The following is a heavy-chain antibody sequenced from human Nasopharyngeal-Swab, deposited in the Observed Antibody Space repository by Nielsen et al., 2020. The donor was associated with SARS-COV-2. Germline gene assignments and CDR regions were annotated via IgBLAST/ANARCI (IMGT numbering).Heavy chain of an antibody. Sequence: GSLRLSCAVSGGSFSGYYWSWIRQPPGKGLEWIGEINRSGSTNYNPSLKSRVTISVDTSKNQFSLKLSSVTAADTAVYYCARGYSSSWKSANWFDPWGQGTLVTVSS. J-gene: IGHJ5*02. CDR3: ARGYSSSWKSANWFDP. CDR2: INRSGST. CDR1: GGSFSGYY. V-gene: IGHV4-34*01. D-gene: IGHD6-13*01.